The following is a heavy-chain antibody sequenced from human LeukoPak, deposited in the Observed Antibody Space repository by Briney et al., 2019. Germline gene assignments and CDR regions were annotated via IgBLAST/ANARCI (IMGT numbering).Heavy chain of an antibody. J-gene: IGHJ4*02. CDR1: GYTFTGYY. CDR2: INPNSGGT. CDR3: AQDKYYGSGSHLMGGFDY. D-gene: IGHD3-10*01. Sequence: ASVKVSCKASGYTFTGYYMHWVRQAPGQGLEWMGWINPNSGGTNYAQKFQGRVTMTRDTSISTAHMELSRLRSDDTAVYYCAQDKYYGSGSHLMGGFDYWGQGTLVTVSS. V-gene: IGHV1-2*02.